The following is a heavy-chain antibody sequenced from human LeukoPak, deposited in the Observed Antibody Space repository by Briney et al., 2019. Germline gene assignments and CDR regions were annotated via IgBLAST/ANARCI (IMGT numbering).Heavy chain of an antibody. Sequence: GESLKISCKGSGYSFTSYWIGWVRQMPGKGLEWMGIIYPGDSDSRYSPSFQGQVTISADKSISTAYLQWSSLKASDTAMYYCARHGSGSYYGAGGVGFGPWGQGTLVTVSS. D-gene: IGHD3-10*01. CDR2: IYPGDSDS. V-gene: IGHV5-51*01. CDR1: GYSFTSYW. CDR3: ARHGSGSYYGAGGVGFGP. J-gene: IGHJ5*02.